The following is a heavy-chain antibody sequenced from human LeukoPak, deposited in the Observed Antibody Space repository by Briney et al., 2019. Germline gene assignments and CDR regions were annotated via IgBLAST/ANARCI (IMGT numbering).Heavy chain of an antibody. CDR2: TSSFSDNT. D-gene: IGHD3-16*01. CDR3: ARVQVKTRGSYFRDDY. V-gene: IGHV1-18*01. CDR1: SYTFTSYG. J-gene: IGHJ4*02. Sequence: ASVKVSCKTSSYTFTSYGISWVRQAPGQGLEWMGWTSSFSDNTKYAEKFQGRVTMTTEISTSTAYMELRSLRFDDTAVYYCARVQVKTRGSYFRDDYWGQGTLVTVSS.